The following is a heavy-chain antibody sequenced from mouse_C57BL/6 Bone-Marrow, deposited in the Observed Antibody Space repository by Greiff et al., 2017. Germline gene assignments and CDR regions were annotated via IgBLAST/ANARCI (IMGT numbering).Heavy chain of an antibody. CDR2: LDPSDSYT. CDR3: AKEEKDYDGRDV. Sequence: QVQLQQPGAELVMPGASVKLSCKASGYTFPSYWMPWVTQRPGQGLGWIGELDPSDSYTNYNQTFTGKSTLTVDKSSSTAYMQLSSLTSEDAAVYYCAKEEKDYDGRDVWGQGTTLTVSS. CDR1: GYTFPSYW. D-gene: IGHD1-1*01. J-gene: IGHJ2*01. V-gene: IGHV1-69*01.